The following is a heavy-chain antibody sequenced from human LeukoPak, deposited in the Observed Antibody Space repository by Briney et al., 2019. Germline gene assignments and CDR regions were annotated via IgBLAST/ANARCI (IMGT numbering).Heavy chain of an antibody. J-gene: IGHJ4*02. CDR3: ARDGVWFGWLLFDY. CDR2: ISYDGSNK. CDR1: GFTFSSYG. Sequence: GGSLRLSCAASGFTFSSYGMHWVRQAPGKGLEWVAVISYDGSNKYYADSVKGRFTISTDNSKNTLYLQMNSLRAEDTAVYYCARDGVWFGWLLFDYWGAGEPVTVSS. V-gene: IGHV3-30-3*01. D-gene: IGHD3-10*01.